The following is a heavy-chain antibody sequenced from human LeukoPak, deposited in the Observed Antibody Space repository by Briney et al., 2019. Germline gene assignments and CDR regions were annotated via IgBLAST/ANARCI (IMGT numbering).Heavy chain of an antibody. J-gene: IGHJ4*02. CDR2: IYTSGST. D-gene: IGHD1-26*01. CDR1: GGSISSGSYY. CDR3: ARAQAYSGRIFDF. V-gene: IGHV4-61*09. Sequence: SETLSLTCTVSGGSISSGSYYWSWIRQPAGKGLEWIGHIYTSGSTNYNPSLKSRVTISIDTSKNQFSLQLNSVTPEDTAVYYCARAQAYSGRIFDFWGQGTLVTVSS.